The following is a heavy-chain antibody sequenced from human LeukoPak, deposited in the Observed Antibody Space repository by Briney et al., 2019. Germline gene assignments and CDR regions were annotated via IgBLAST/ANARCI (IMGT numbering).Heavy chain of an antibody. V-gene: IGHV3-23*01. J-gene: IGHJ3*02. Sequence: GGSLRLSCAASGIIFSKYGMSWVRQAPGKGLEWVATVLGSGVPTYYADSVQGRFTISRDNSKNTLYLQMSSLRAEDTAIYYCAKDPNGDYIGTLDIWGQGTMVIVS. CDR2: VLGSGVPT. CDR1: GIIFSKYG. D-gene: IGHD4-17*01. CDR3: AKDPNGDYIGTLDI.